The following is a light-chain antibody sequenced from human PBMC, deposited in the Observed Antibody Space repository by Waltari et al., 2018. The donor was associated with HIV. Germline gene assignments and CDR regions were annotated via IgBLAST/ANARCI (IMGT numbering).Light chain of an antibody. CDR2: GNT. J-gene: IGLJ2*01. Sequence: QSVLTQPPSVSGAPGQRVTISCTGRSSNIGAGYEVHWYQQLPGTAPKVLIYGNTNRPSGVPDRFSGSKSGTSASLAITGLQAEDEADYYCQSYDSSLSGFVVFGGGTKVTVL. CDR1: SSNIGAGYE. V-gene: IGLV1-40*01. CDR3: QSYDSSLSGFVV.